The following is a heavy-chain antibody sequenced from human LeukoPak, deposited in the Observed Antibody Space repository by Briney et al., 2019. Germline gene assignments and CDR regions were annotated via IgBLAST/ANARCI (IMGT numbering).Heavy chain of an antibody. CDR2: TSSTGTTI. V-gene: IGHV3-48*03. CDR1: GFTFSTYE. Sequence: QPGGSPRLSCAASGFTFSTYEMNWVRQAQGKGLEWVSYTSSTGTTIYYADSVKGRFTISRDNAKSSLYLQMNSLRAEDTAVYYCASNVGPRRRSPVLMDVWGQGTTVTVSS. CDR3: ASNVGPRRRSPVLMDV. D-gene: IGHD1-26*01. J-gene: IGHJ6*02.